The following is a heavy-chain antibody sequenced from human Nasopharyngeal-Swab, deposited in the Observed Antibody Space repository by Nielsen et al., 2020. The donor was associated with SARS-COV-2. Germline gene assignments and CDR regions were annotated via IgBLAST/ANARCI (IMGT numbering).Heavy chain of an antibody. CDR3: AKWMGVFMVYAVLGGLDV. V-gene: IGHV3-73*01. J-gene: IGHJ6*02. Sequence: GESLKISCAASGFIFSASAMHWVRQAPGKGLEWLGRIGDKDHNYATTYGASVKGRFTISRDDSKNTAFLQMNSLTTEDTAVYYCAKWMGVFMVYAVLGGLDVWGQGTTVTVSS. CDR2: IGDKDHNYAT. CDR1: GFIFSASA. D-gene: IGHD2-8*01.